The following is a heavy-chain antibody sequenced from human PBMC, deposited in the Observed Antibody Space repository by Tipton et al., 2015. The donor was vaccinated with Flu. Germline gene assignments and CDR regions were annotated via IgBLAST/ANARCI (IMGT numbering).Heavy chain of an antibody. CDR3: AGSPMYNWNYYYFDY. Sequence: SLRLSCVASGFTFSTSGINWVRQAPGKGLEWVSSISSTHDIYYADSVKGRFTISRDIAKNSLYLQMNSLRAEDTAVYYCAGSPMYNWNYYYFDYWGQGTLVTVSS. D-gene: IGHD1-20*01. J-gene: IGHJ4*02. V-gene: IGHV3-21*01. CDR1: GFTFSTSG. CDR2: ISSTHDI.